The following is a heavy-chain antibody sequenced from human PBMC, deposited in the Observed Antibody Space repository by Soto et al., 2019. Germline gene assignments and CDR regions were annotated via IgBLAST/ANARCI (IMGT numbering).Heavy chain of an antibody. D-gene: IGHD2-2*01. V-gene: IGHV1-69*13. CDR3: ARVVVQLPENTPIYYYYGMDV. CDR1: GGTFSSYA. Sequence: SVKVSCKASGGTFSSYAISWVRQAPGQGLEWMGGIIPIFGTANYAQKFQGRVTITADESTSTAYMELSSLRSEDTAVYYCARVVVQLPENTPIYYYYGMDVWGQGTTVTVSS. CDR2: IIPIFGTA. J-gene: IGHJ6*02.